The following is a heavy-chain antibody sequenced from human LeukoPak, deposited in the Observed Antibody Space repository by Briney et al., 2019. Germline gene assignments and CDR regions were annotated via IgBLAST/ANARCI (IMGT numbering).Heavy chain of an antibody. CDR3: ARKSAVRSTSEFDF. Sequence: ASVKVSCKASGYTFTGYYINWVRQAPGQGLEWMGWINPNSGGTNYPQRFQGRVTMTSDTSISTAYMELTSLRSDDSAVYYCARKSAVRSTSEFDFWGQGTLVTVSS. V-gene: IGHV1-2*02. CDR1: GYTFTGYY. D-gene: IGHD2-2*01. J-gene: IGHJ4*02. CDR2: INPNSGGT.